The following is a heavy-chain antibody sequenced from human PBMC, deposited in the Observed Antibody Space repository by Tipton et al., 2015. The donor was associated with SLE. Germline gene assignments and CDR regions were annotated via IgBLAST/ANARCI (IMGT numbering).Heavy chain of an antibody. CDR1: GGSISSHY. V-gene: IGHV4-59*11. D-gene: IGHD6-13*01. J-gene: IGHJ4*02. Sequence: SLTCTVSGGSISSHYWSWIRQPPGKGLEWIGYIYYSGSTNYNPSLKSRVTISVDTSKNQFSLKLSSVTAADTAVYYCARGGTSSWEYFDYWGQGTLVTVSS. CDR2: IYYSGST. CDR3: ARGGTSSWEYFDY.